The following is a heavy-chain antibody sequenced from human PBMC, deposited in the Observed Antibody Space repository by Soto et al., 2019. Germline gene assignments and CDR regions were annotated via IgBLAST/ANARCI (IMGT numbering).Heavy chain of an antibody. J-gene: IGHJ4*02. CDR2: ISHNSDYT. CDR3: ANIHYGSLDY. Sequence: GVSLILSCAASGLTFSTYSGNWVRPDPGKGLEWVSFISHNSDYTNYADSVRGRFTISGDNDKSSMYLQMNSLRADDTAVYYCANIHYGSLDYWGQGTLVTVSS. V-gene: IGHV3-21*05. CDR1: GLTFSTYS. D-gene: IGHD4-17*01.